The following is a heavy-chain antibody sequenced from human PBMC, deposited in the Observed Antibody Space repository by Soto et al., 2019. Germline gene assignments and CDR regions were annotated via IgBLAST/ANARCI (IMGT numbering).Heavy chain of an antibody. CDR3: SRERESASEH. CDR2: FYYTGTT. V-gene: IGHV4-31*03. CDR1: GGSISSGGSF. J-gene: IGHJ6*02. Sequence: SETLSLTCTVSGGSISSGGSFWIWIRQHPGKGLEWFGYFYYTGTTYYSPSLKSRVTISVDTSKNHFSLKLSSVTAADTAVYYCSRERESASEHWGQGTTVTVSS.